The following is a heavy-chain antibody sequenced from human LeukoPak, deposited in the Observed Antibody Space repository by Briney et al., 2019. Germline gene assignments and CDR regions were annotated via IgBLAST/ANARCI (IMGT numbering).Heavy chain of an antibody. V-gene: IGHV1-18*01. D-gene: IGHD1-26*01. CDR2: ISTYNGNT. J-gene: IGHJ5*02. CDR3: ARDHSGNWFDP. CDR1: GYTFTGYD. Sequence: ASVKVSCKASGYTFTGYDISWVRQAPGQGLEWMGWISTYNGNTNYAQKLQGRVTMTTDTITTTAYMELRSLRSDDTAVYYCARDHSGNWFDPWGQGTLVTVSS.